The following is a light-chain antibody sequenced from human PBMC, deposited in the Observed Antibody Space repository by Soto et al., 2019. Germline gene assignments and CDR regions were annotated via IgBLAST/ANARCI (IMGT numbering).Light chain of an antibody. Sequence: DIVMTQSPDSLAVCLGERATINCKSSQSVLYSTNNKNYLAWYQQKPGQPPKLLIYWATTRESGVPDRFSGSGSGTDFTLTISSLQAEDVAVYYCQQYYITPLTFGGGTKVEIK. V-gene: IGKV4-1*01. CDR3: QQYYITPLT. CDR1: QSVLYSTNNKNY. CDR2: WAT. J-gene: IGKJ4*01.